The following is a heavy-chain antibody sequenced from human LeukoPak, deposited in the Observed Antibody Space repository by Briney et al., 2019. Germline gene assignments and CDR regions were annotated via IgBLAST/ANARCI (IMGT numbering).Heavy chain of an antibody. Sequence: ASVKVSYKASGYTFTGYYMHWVRQAPGQGLEWMGWINPNSGGTNYAQKFQGRVTMTRDTSISTAYMELSRLRSDDTAVYYCARDFYYGSGSYYNRDDAFDIWGQGTMVTVSS. CDR2: INPNSGGT. J-gene: IGHJ3*02. D-gene: IGHD3-10*01. V-gene: IGHV1-2*02. CDR3: ARDFYYGSGSYYNRDDAFDI. CDR1: GYTFTGYY.